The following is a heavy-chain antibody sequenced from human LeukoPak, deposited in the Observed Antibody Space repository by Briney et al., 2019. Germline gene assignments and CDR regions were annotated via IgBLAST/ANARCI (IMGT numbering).Heavy chain of an antibody. J-gene: IGHJ4*02. CDR2: IYSDGST. D-gene: IGHD2-2*01. CDR1: GLTVSTNY. Sequence: QPGGSLRLSCAASGLTVSTNYMSWVRQAPGKGLEWVSIIYSDGSTYYSNSVKGRFTISRDISRNTLYLLINSLRAEDTAVYYCARNVVVGDLDYFDYWGPGTLVTVSS. V-gene: IGHV3-53*01. CDR3: ARNVVVGDLDYFDY.